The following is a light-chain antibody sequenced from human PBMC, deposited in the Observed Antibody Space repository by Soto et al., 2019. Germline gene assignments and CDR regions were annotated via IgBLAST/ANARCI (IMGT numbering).Light chain of an antibody. V-gene: IGKV1-27*01. J-gene: IGKJ3*01. CDR2: GAS. CDR1: QGISNY. CDR3: KKYDRAPFT. Sequence: DIQMTQSPSSLSAYLGDRVTITCRASQGISNYLAWYQQKPGRLPKLLLFGASTLQSGVPARFSGSGSGTLFTLTLNGLLTEDVATYYCKKYDRAPFTFGPGTKVDFK.